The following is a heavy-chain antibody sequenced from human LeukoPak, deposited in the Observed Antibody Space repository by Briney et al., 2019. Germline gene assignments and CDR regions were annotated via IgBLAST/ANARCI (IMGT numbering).Heavy chain of an antibody. CDR2: IYYSGTT. CDR1: GGSITNYY. D-gene: IGHD3-10*01. J-gene: IGHJ4*02. CDR3: ARGFSSNYFDY. V-gene: IGHV4-59*01. Sequence: PSETLSLTCTVSGGSITNYYWSWIRQPPGKGLEWIWNIYYSGTTDYNPSLKSLVTISVDTSKNQFSLKLTSVTAADTAIYYCARGFSSNYFDYWGQGTVVSVSS.